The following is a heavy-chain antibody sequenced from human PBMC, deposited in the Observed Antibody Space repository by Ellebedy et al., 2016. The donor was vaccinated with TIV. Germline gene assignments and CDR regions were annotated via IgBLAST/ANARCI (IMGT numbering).Heavy chain of an antibody. CDR3: ARSTMVRGIITSF. Sequence: AASVKVSCKTSGYSFMKYGISWVRQAPGQGLEWMGWISAYNGNTNYAQKLQGRVTMTTDTSTSTAYMELRSLRSDDTAVFYCARSTMVRGIITSFWGQGTPVTVSS. CDR2: ISAYNGNT. V-gene: IGHV1-18*01. CDR1: GYSFMKYG. D-gene: IGHD3-10*01. J-gene: IGHJ4*02.